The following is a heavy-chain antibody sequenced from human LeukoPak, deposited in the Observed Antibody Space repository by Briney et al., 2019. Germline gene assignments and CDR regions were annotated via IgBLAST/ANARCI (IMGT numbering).Heavy chain of an antibody. CDR1: GYTFTSYY. D-gene: IGHD2-21*02. V-gene: IGHV1-46*01. Sequence: ASVKVSRKASGYTFTSYYMHWVRQAPGQGLEWMGIINPSGGSTSYAQKFQGRVTMTRDMSTSTVYMELSSLRSEDTAVYYCARGLGVTDAFDIWGQGTMVAVSS. CDR2: INPSGGST. J-gene: IGHJ3*02. CDR3: ARGLGVTDAFDI.